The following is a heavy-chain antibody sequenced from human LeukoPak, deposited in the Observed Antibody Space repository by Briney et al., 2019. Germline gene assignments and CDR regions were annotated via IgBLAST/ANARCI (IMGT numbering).Heavy chain of an antibody. D-gene: IGHD5-18*01. J-gene: IGHJ4*02. CDR2: ISYDGSNK. V-gene: IGHV3-30-3*01. CDR1: GFIFSSYW. Sequence: GGSLRLSCAASGFIFSSYWVTWVRQAPGKGLEWVAVISYDGSNKYYADSAKGRFTISRDNSKNTLYLQMNSLRAEDTAVYYCARDSSTWIQLWLFDYWGQGTLVTVSS. CDR3: ARDSSTWIQLWLFDY.